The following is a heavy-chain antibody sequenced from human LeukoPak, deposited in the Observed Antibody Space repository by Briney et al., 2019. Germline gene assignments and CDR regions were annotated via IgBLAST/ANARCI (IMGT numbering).Heavy chain of an antibody. CDR1: GFTFNTYA. V-gene: IGHV3-30*14. CDR2: ISYDGSNK. CDR3: ARVIAAAGYYFDF. J-gene: IGHJ4*02. D-gene: IGHD6-13*01. Sequence: GRSLRLSCVASGFTFNTYALHWIRQAPGKGLEWVAFISYDGSNKYYADSVKGRFTISRDNSKNTLFLQMNSLRGEDTAVYYCARVIAAAGYYFDFWGQGTLVTVSS.